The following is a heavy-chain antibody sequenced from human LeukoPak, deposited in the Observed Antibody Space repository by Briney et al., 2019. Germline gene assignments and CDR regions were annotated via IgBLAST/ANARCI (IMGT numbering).Heavy chain of an antibody. J-gene: IGHJ4*02. CDR2: INHSGST. Sequence: SETLSLTCAVYGGSFSGYYWSWIRQPPGKGLEWIGEINHSGSTNYNPSLKSRVTISVDTSKNQFSLKLSSLTAADTAVYYCARHKWEASSSSWYFDYWGQGTLVTVSS. V-gene: IGHV4-34*01. D-gene: IGHD6-13*01. CDR3: ARHKWEASSSSWYFDY. CDR1: GGSFSGYY.